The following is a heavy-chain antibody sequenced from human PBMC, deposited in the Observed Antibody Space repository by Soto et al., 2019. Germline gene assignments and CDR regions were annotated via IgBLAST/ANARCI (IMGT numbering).Heavy chain of an antibody. V-gene: IGHV3-33*01. CDR1: GFTFSSYG. CDR3: ARDSCSGGSCYSAYYGMDV. D-gene: IGHD2-15*01. Sequence: SLRLSCAASGFTFSSYGMHWVRQAPGKGLEWVAVIWYDGSNKYYADSVKGRFTISRDNSKNTLYLQMNSLRAEDTAVYYCARDSCSGGSCYSAYYGMDVWGQGTTVTVSS. J-gene: IGHJ6*02. CDR2: IWYDGSNK.